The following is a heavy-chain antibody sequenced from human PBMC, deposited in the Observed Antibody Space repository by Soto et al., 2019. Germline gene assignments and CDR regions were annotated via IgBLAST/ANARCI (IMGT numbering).Heavy chain of an antibody. CDR3: ARGSLSGKSSGWDYPEYFQH. CDR2: ISSSSSYI. CDR1: GFTFSSYS. D-gene: IGHD6-19*01. Sequence: GGSLRLSCAASGFTFSSYSMNWVRQAPGKGLEWVSSISSSSSYIYYADSVKGRFTISRDNAKNSLYLQMNSLRAEDTAVYYCARGSLSGKSSGWDYPEYFQHWGQGTLVTVSS. J-gene: IGHJ1*01. V-gene: IGHV3-21*01.